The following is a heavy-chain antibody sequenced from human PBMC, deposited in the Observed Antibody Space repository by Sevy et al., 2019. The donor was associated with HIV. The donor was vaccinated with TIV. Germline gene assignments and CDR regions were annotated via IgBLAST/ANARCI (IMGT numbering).Heavy chain of an antibody. CDR3: AKDYSYYDFWSGYYQDYYYYGMDV. J-gene: IGHJ6*02. D-gene: IGHD3-3*01. V-gene: IGHV3-30*18. CDR2: ISYDGSNK. Sequence: QGGSLRLSCAASGFTFSSYGMHWVRQAPGKGLEWVAVISYDGSNKYYADSVKGRFTISRDNSKNTLYLQMNSLRAEDTAVYYCAKDYSYYDFWSGYYQDYYYYGMDVWGQGTTVTVSS. CDR1: GFTFSSYG.